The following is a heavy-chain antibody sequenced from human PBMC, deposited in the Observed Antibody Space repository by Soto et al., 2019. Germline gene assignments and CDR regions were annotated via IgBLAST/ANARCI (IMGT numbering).Heavy chain of an antibody. CDR2: IYYSGST. CDR1: GGSISSYY. D-gene: IGHD6-13*01. Sequence: PSETLSLTCTVSGGSISSYYWSWIRQPPGKGLEWIGYIYYSGSTNYNPSLKSRVTISVDTSKNQFSLKLSSVTAADTAVYYCARIGPGIPSSNAYWGQGTLVTVSS. J-gene: IGHJ4*02. CDR3: ARIGPGIPSSNAY. V-gene: IGHV4-59*01.